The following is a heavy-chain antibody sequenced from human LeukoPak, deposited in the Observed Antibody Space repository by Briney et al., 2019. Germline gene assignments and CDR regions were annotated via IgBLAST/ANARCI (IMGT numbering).Heavy chain of an antibody. V-gene: IGHV3-74*01. Sequence: GGSLRLSCAASGFAFSTYWMYWVRQAPGKGLVWVSRIKPDGSSTSYADSVKGRFTISRDNAKNSLYLQMNSLRAEDTAVYYCARTGYSYGYPPYYFDYWGQGTLVTVSS. CDR1: GFAFSTYW. CDR3: ARTGYSYGYPPYYFDY. CDR2: IKPDGSST. J-gene: IGHJ4*02. D-gene: IGHD5-18*01.